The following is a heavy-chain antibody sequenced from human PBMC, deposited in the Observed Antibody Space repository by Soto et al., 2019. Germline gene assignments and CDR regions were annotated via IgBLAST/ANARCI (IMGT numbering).Heavy chain of an antibody. J-gene: IGHJ4*02. CDR2: ISSSGSTI. V-gene: IGHV3-48*03. CDR3: ARDIAMVRGVIKAY. D-gene: IGHD3-10*01. Sequence: PGGSLRLSGAAAGFTFRGYDMNWVHQAPGKGLEWVSYISSSGSTIYYADSVKGRFTISRDNAKNALYLQMNSLRAEDTAVYYCARDIAMVRGVIKAYWGKGTLV. CDR1: GFTFRGYD.